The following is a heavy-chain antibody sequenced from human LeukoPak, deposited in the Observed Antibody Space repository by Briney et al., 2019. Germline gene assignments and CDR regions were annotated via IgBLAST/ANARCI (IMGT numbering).Heavy chain of an antibody. D-gene: IGHD4-11*01. CDR3: ARQTVTTFPEYYFDY. V-gene: IGHV4-39*01. J-gene: IGHJ4*02. CDR1: GGSIRSSSYY. Sequence: SETLSLTCTASGGSIRSSSYYWGWIRQPPGKGLEWIGSIYVSGSTYYSATLKSRVTISVDTSKNQFSLKLSSVTATDTAVYYCARQTVTTFPEYYFDYWGQGTLVTVSS. CDR2: IYVSGST.